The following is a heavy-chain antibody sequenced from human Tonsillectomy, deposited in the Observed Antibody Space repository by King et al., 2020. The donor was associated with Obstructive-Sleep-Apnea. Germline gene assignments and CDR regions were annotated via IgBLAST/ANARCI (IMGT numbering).Heavy chain of an antibody. D-gene: IGHD5-12*01. CDR1: GFTFSSYW. V-gene: IGHV3-7*03. CDR2: IKQDGSEK. CDR3: ARDYEYSPRRLFTYYYYGMDV. Sequence: VQLVESGGGLVQPGGSLRLSCAASGFTFSSYWMSWVRQAPGKGLEWVANIKQDGSEKYYVDSVKGRFTISRDNANNSLSLQMNSLRAEDTAVYYCARDYEYSPRRLFTYYYYGMDVWGQGTTVTVSS. J-gene: IGHJ6*02.